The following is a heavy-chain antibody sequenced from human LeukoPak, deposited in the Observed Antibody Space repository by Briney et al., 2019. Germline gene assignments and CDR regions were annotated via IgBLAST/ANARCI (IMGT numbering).Heavy chain of an antibody. V-gene: IGHV4-59*01. CDR2: IYYSGST. D-gene: IGHD2-15*01. CDR3: ARGGYCSGGSCYSSGAFDI. Sequence: SETLSLTCTVSGGSISSYYWSWIRQPPGKGLEWIGYIYYSGSTNYNPSLKSRVTISVDTSKNQFSLKLSSVTAADTAVYYCARGGYCSGGSCYSSGAFDIWGQGTMVTVSS. CDR1: GGSISSYY. J-gene: IGHJ3*02.